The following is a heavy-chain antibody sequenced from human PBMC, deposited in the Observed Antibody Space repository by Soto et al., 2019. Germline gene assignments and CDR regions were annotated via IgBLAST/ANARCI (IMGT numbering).Heavy chain of an antibody. CDR1: GFTFSSYG. CDR2: IWYDGSNK. Sequence: TGGPLRLSYAASGFTFSSYGMHWVRQAQGKGLEWVAVIWYDGSNKYYADSVKGRFTISRDNSKNTLYLQMNSLRAEDTAVYYCARDLNYYDSSGYSTLWGQGTLVTVSS. V-gene: IGHV3-33*01. D-gene: IGHD3-22*01. CDR3: ARDLNYYDSSGYSTL. J-gene: IGHJ4*02.